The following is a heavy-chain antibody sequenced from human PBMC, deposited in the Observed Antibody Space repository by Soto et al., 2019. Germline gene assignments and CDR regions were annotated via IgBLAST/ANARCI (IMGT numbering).Heavy chain of an antibody. V-gene: IGHV4-59*01. CDR3: ATDRSSGMGWFDP. J-gene: IGHJ5*02. CDR1: GGSISSYY. CDR2: IYYSGST. Sequence: SETLSLTCTVSGGSISSYYWSWIRQPPGKGLEWIGYIYYSGSTNYNPSLKSRVTISVDTSKNQFSLKVSSVTAADTAVYYCATDRSSGMGWFDPWGQGTLVTV. D-gene: IGHD6-13*01.